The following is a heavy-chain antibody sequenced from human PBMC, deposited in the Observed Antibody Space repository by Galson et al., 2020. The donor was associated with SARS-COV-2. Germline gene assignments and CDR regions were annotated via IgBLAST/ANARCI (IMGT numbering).Heavy chain of an antibody. CDR1: GYTFTGYY. CDR3: ARGNVWFGEPIPSKGAYYYGMDV. Sequence: ASVKVSCKASGYTFTGYYMHWVRQAPGQGLEWMGWINPNSGGTNYAQKFQGRVTMTRDTSISTAYMELSRLRSDDTAVYYCARGNVWFGEPIPSKGAYYYGMDVWGQGTTVTVSS. V-gene: IGHV1-2*02. J-gene: IGHJ6*02. CDR2: INPNSGGT. D-gene: IGHD3-10*01.